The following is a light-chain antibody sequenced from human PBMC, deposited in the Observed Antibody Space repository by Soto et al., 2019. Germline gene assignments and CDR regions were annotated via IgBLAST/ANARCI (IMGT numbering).Light chain of an antibody. CDR3: QQYGSPPIT. V-gene: IGKV3-20*01. J-gene: IGKJ5*01. CDR2: SSS. CDR1: QSLSSSF. Sequence: IVLTQAPGTLSLAPGERAILSCRASQSLSSSFLAWYQQKPGQAPRLLIYSSSNRATGIPDRFSGSGSGTDFTLTISRLEPADFAVYYCQQYGSPPITFGQGTRLEIK.